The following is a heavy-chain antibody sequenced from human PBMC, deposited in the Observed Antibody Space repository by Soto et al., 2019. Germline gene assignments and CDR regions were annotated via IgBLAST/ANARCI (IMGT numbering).Heavy chain of an antibody. CDR2: ISAYNGNT. CDR1: GYTFTSYG. CDR3: ARAGVATITIFYYGMDV. V-gene: IGHV1-18*04. J-gene: IGHJ6*02. D-gene: IGHD5-12*01. Sequence: ASVKVSCKASGYTFTSYGISWVRQAPGQGLEWMGWISAYNGNTNYAQKLQGRATMTTDTSTSTAYMELRSLRSDDTAVYYCARAGVATITIFYYGMDVWGQGTTVTVYS.